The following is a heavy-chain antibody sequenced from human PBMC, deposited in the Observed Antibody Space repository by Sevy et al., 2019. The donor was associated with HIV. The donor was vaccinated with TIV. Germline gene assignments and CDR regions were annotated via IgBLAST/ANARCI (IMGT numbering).Heavy chain of an antibody. CDR3: TKNTAAAGVGGFDY. J-gene: IGHJ4*02. Sequence: GGSLRLSCTASRFTFSDYGMHWVRQAPGKGLDWVAFIWYGGTDKYYADSVEGRFTISRDNSENKLFLQMNSLRPEDTAVYYCTKNTAAAGVGGFDYWGRGTMVTVSS. CDR1: RFTFSDYG. CDR2: IWYGGTDK. V-gene: IGHV3-30*02. D-gene: IGHD6-13*01.